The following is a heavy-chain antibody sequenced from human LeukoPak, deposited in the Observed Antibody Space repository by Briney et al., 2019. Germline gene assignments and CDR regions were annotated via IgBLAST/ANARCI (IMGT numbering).Heavy chain of an antibody. J-gene: IGHJ3*02. V-gene: IGHV3-23*01. D-gene: IGHD3-22*01. Sequence: GGSLRLSCAASGFTFSSYAMSWVRQAPGKGLEWVSAISGSGGSTYYADSVKGRFTISRDNAKNSLYLQMNSLRAEDTAVYYCARSITMIVVVAFDIWGQGTMVTVSS. CDR1: GFTFSSYA. CDR2: ISGSGGST. CDR3: ARSITMIVVVAFDI.